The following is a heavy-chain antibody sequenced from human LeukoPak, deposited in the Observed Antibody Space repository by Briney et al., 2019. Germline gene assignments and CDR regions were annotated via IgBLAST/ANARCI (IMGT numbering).Heavy chain of an antibody. CDR1: GGPFSGYY. Sequence: KPSETLSLTCAVNGGPFSGYYWSWIRQPPGKGLEWIGEINHSGSTNYNPSLKSRVTISVDTSKNQFSLKLSSVTAADTAVYYCAREFSSGWEEDYWGQGTLVTVSS. J-gene: IGHJ4*02. CDR2: INHSGST. D-gene: IGHD6-19*01. V-gene: IGHV4-34*01. CDR3: AREFSSGWEEDY.